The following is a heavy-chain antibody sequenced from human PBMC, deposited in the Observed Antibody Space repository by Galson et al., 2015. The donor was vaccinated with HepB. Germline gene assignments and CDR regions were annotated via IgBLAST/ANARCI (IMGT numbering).Heavy chain of an antibody. J-gene: IGHJ4*02. V-gene: IGHV1-3*01. Sequence: VSCKASGYTFTIYAMHWVRQAPGQRLEWMGLIDAGNGNTEYSQMFQDRVTITRDTSASIVYMDLSSLRSEDTAVYYCARPLGGGATLGFDYWGQGTLVTVSS. CDR3: ARPLGGGATLGFDY. D-gene: IGHD1-26*01. CDR1: GYTFTIYA. CDR2: IDAGNGNT.